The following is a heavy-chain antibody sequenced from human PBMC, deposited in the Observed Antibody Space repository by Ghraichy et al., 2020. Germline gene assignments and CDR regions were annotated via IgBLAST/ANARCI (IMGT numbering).Heavy chain of an antibody. V-gene: IGHV3-9*01. CDR3: AKVLEYDILTGVFEY. Sequence: GGSLRLSCAASGFTFDDYAMHWVRQAPGKGLEWVSGISWNSGRIAYADSVKGRFTISRDNAKNSLYLQMNSLRAEDTALYYCAKVLEYDILTGVFEYWGQGTLVTVSS. CDR1: GFTFDDYA. CDR2: ISWNSGRI. D-gene: IGHD3-9*01. J-gene: IGHJ4*02.